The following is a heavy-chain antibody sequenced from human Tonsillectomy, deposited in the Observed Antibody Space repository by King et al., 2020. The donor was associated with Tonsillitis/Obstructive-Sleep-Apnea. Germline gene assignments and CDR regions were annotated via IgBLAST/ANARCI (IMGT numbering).Heavy chain of an antibody. J-gene: IGHJ4*02. CDR1: GYTFTGYY. CDR3: LSGSDFYY. Sequence: QLVQSGAEVKKSGASVKVSCKASGYTFTGYYIHWVRQAPGQGLEWMGRINPNNGDTHYAQKFQGRVTMTRNTSISTAYMDLSRLRSDDTAVYYRLSGSDFYYWGQGTLVPGS. D-gene: IGHD5-12*01. V-gene: IGHV1-2*02. CDR2: INPNNGDT.